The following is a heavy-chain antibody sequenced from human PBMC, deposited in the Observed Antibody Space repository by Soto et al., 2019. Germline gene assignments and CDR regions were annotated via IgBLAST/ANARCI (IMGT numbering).Heavy chain of an antibody. Sequence: SETLSLTCTVSGGFISSNRYYWGWIRQPPGKGLEWIGSIYYSGSTYYNPSLQSRVIISVDTSQIQLSLQLSSVTAADTAVYYCAAGDYYASGRYYNGWFDPWGQGTLVT. V-gene: IGHV4-39*01. CDR2: IYYSGST. J-gene: IGHJ5*02. CDR1: GGFISSNRYY. CDR3: AAGDYYASGRYYNGWFDP. D-gene: IGHD3-10*01.